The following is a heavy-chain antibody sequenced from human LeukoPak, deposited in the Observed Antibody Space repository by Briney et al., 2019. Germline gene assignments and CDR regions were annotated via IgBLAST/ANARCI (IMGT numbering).Heavy chain of an antibody. Sequence: GASVKVSCKASGYTFTGYYMHWVRQAPGQGLEWMGWINPNSGGTNYAQKFQGRVTMTRDTSISTAYMELSRLRSDDTAVYYRARDRVPAAIAGAYYYYGMDVWGQGTTVTVSS. J-gene: IGHJ6*02. D-gene: IGHD2-2*01. CDR3: ARDRVPAAIAGAYYYYGMDV. CDR1: GYTFTGYY. V-gene: IGHV1-2*02. CDR2: INPNSGGT.